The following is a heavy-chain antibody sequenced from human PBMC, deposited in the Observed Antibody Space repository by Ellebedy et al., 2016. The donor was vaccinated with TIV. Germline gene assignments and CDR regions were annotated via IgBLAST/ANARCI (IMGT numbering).Heavy chain of an antibody. CDR1: GFTFSSYW. Sequence: GGSLRLSXAASGFTFSSYWMHWVRQAPGKGLVWVSRINSDGSSTSYADSVKGRFTISRGNAKNTLYLQMNSLRAEDTAVYYCAIAAAGLPSLLDYWGQGTLVTVSS. CDR3: AIAAAGLPSLLDY. V-gene: IGHV3-74*01. D-gene: IGHD6-13*01. J-gene: IGHJ4*02. CDR2: INSDGSST.